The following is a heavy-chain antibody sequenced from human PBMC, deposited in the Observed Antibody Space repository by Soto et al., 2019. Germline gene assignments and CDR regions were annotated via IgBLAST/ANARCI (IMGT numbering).Heavy chain of an antibody. CDR2: IYHSGST. Sequence: SETLSLTCAVSGYSISSGYYWGWIRQPPGKGLEWIGSIYHSGSTYYNPSLKSRVTISVDTSKNQFSLKLSSVTAADTAVYYCARESVGGYVPGYGMDVWGQGTTVTVS. J-gene: IGHJ6*02. CDR1: GYSISSGYY. D-gene: IGHD5-12*01. CDR3: ARESVGGYVPGYGMDV. V-gene: IGHV4-38-2*02.